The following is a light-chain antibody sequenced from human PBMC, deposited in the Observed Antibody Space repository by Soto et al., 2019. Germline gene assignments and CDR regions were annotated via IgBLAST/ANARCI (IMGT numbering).Light chain of an antibody. Sequence: DIQMSQSPSSLSASVGDRVAITCRASQSMSSYLNWNQQKPGKASKVLIYAASNLQSGVPSRYSGSGSQTDFTRTISSLQHEDVATYSCQQSYSTPITFGEGTRLEIK. CDR2: AAS. V-gene: IGKV1-39*01. J-gene: IGKJ5*01. CDR1: QSMSSY. CDR3: QQSYSTPIT.